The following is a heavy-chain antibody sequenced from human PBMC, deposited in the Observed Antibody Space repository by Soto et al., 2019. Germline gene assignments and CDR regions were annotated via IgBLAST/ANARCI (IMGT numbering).Heavy chain of an antibody. Sequence: SETLSLTCAVSGYSISSGYYWGWLRQPPGKGLEWIGEINYNGVTNYSPSLKGRVTISIDTSKNQFSLRLSSVTAADTALYYCARGKGGFSYGPFFEFWGQGALVTVSS. CDR2: INYNGVT. V-gene: IGHV4-38-2*01. J-gene: IGHJ4*02. D-gene: IGHD5-18*01. CDR1: GYSISSGYY. CDR3: ARGKGGFSYGPFFEF.